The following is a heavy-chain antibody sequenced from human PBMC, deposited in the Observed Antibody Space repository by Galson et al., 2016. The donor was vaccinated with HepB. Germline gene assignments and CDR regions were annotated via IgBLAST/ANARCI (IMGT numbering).Heavy chain of an antibody. V-gene: IGHV2-5*02. D-gene: IGHD1-26*01. J-gene: IGHJ4*02. Sequence: PALVKPTQTLTLTCIFPGFSLSTTGVGVGGMRQHPGKTLEWLAHIYWDGDERYSPSLKSRLTITKDTSKNRVVLTMTNMDPVDTATYYCVHIVHSGSYYYFAYWGQGTLVTVSS. CDR3: VHIVHSGSYYYFAY. CDR2: IYWDGDE. CDR1: GFSLSTTGVG.